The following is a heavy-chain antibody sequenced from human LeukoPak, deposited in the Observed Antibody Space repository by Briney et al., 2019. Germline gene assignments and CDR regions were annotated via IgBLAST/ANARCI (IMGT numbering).Heavy chain of an antibody. J-gene: IGHJ6*02. CDR2: ISAYNGNT. CDR3: ARDGPYYYDSSGYDYYYYGMDV. V-gene: IGHV1-18*01. CDR1: GYTFTSYG. Sequence: ASVKVSCKASGYTFTSYGISWVRQAPGQGLEWMGWISAYNGNTNYAQKFQGWVTMTRDTSISTAYMELSRLRSDDTAVYYCARDGPYYYDSSGYDYYYYGMDVWGQGTTVTVSS. D-gene: IGHD3-22*01.